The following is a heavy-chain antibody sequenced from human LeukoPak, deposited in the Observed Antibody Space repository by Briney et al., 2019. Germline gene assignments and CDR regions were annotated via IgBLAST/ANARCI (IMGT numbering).Heavy chain of an antibody. Sequence: GGSLRLSCAASGFTFRSYGMHWVRQAPGKGLEWVAVISYDGSNKYYADSVKGRFTVSRDNSKNTLYLQMNSLRPEDTAVYYCARGVYSSSWYSDYWGQGTLVTVSS. V-gene: IGHV3-30*19. CDR3: ARGVYSSSWYSDY. D-gene: IGHD6-13*01. CDR2: ISYDGSNK. J-gene: IGHJ4*02. CDR1: GFTFRSYG.